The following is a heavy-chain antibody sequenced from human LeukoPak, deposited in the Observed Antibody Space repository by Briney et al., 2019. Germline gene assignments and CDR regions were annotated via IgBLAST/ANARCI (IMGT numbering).Heavy chain of an antibody. CDR2: ISSSSSYI. V-gene: IGHV3-21*01. D-gene: IGHD6-19*01. CDR3: ARDRAGPPYWYFDL. CDR1: GFTFSSYS. J-gene: IGHJ2*01. Sequence: NPGGSLRLSCAASGFTFSSYSMNWVRQAPGKGLEWVSSISSSSSYIYYADSVKGRFTISRDNAKNSLYLQMNSLRAEDTAVYYCARDRAGPPYWYFDLWGRGTLVTVSS.